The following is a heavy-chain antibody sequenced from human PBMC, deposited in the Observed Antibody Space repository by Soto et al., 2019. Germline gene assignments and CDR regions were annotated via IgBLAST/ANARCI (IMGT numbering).Heavy chain of an antibody. CDR1: RISISRSNYH. V-gene: IGHV4-39*01. Sequence: LETLCLTCTLSRISISRSNYHSGCIRQPPGKGLEWIGSIYYNGSIHYNPSLKSRVTVTADTFNNHVSLTLSSPIAADPGADCCARHEFHSQRSGTYLDYWGQGALVTVSS. D-gene: IGHD3-10*01. J-gene: IGHJ4*02. CDR2: IYYNGSI. CDR3: ARHEFHSQRSGTYLDY.